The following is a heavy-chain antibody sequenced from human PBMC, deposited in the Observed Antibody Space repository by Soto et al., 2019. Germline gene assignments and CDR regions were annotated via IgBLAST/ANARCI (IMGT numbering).Heavy chain of an antibody. D-gene: IGHD5-12*01. CDR3: ATADPVYDYGPLNFDF. CDR2: ISPTSSYI. J-gene: IGHJ4*02. CDR1: GFTFTNFA. Sequence: EVQLVASGGGLVKPGGSLRLSCAASGFTFTNFAMNWVRQAPGKGLEWVSSISPTSSYIYQPDSMKGRFTISRDNAENSLYLEIHSLRAEDTAVYYCATADPVYDYGPLNFDFWGRGTPVTVSS. V-gene: IGHV3-21*01.